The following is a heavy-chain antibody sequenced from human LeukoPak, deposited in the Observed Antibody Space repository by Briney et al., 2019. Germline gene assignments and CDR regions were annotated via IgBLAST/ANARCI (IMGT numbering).Heavy chain of an antibody. CDR3: ARGTSGSYHPDAFDI. Sequence: GGSLRLSCAASGFTVSSNYMSWVRQAPGKGLEWVSVIYSGGSTYYADSVKGRLTISRDNSKNTLYLQMNSLRAEDTAVYYCARGTSGSYHPDAFDIWGQGTMVTVSS. CDR1: GFTVSSNY. V-gene: IGHV3-53*01. D-gene: IGHD1-26*01. J-gene: IGHJ3*02. CDR2: IYSGGST.